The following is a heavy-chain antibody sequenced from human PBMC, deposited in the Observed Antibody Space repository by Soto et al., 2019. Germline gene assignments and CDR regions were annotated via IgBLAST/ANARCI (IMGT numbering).Heavy chain of an antibody. V-gene: IGHV4-59*12. CDR1: GGSMRNVY. Sequence: SEPLSLTCTVSGGSMRNVYWSWIRQPPGKGLEWIGEIYHSGNANYNPSLKSRGTISVDTSKNQFSLKLGSVTAADTAVYYCARWHPTYLYYYYGMDVWGQGTTVT. J-gene: IGHJ6*02. CDR3: ARWHPTYLYYYYGMDV. CDR2: IYHSGNA.